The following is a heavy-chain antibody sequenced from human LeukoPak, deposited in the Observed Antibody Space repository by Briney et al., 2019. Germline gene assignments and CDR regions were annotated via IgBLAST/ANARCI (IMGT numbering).Heavy chain of an antibody. D-gene: IGHD3-3*01. J-gene: IGHJ3*02. CDR3: ARRAWLLLGPRNHDAFDI. V-gene: IGHV3-48*03. CDR1: GFTFSSYE. CDR2: ISSSGSTI. Sequence: PGGSLRLSCAASGFTFSSYEMNWVRQAPGKGLEWVSYISSSGSTIYYADSVKGRFTISRDNAKNSLFLQMNSLRAEDTAVYYCARRAWLLLGPRNHDAFDIWGQGTMVTVSS.